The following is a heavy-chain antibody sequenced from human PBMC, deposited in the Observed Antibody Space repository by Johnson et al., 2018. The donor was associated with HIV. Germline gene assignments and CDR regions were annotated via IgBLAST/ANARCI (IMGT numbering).Heavy chain of an antibody. D-gene: IGHD2-15*01. CDR1: GFTFSSYS. V-gene: IGHV3-33*06. Sequence: QVQLVESGGGLVQPGGSLRLSCAAYGFTFSSYSMHWVRQAPGKGLEWVAVIWYDGSNKYYAASVKGRFTISRDNSKNTLYLQMNSLRAEDTAVYYCAKASDIGAFDIWGQGTMVTVSS. CDR2: IWYDGSNK. CDR3: AKASDIGAFDI. J-gene: IGHJ3*02.